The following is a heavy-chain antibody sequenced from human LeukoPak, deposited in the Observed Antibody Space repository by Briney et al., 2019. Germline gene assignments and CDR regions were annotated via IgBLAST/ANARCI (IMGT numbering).Heavy chain of an antibody. D-gene: IGHD4/OR15-4a*01. CDR1: GFTFSSYA. Sequence: GGSLRLSCAASGFTFSSYAMSWVRQAPGKGLEWVSAISGSGGSTYYADSVKGRFTISRDNSKNTLYLQMNSLRAEDTAVCYCAKASTMVDYFDYWGQGTLVTVSS. J-gene: IGHJ4*02. CDR2: ISGSGGST. V-gene: IGHV3-23*01. CDR3: AKASTMVDYFDY.